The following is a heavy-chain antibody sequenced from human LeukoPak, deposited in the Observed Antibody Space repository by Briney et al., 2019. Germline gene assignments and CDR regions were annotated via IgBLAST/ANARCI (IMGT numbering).Heavy chain of an antibody. CDR1: ALTFSSYS. Sequence: KPGGSLGLSCAASALTFSSYSMNWERQAPGKGLEWVSSISSSSNYIYYADSVKGRFTISRDNAKNSLYLQMNSLRAEDTAVYYCARVPHAMVRGVIITEFYFDYWGQGTLVTVSS. V-gene: IGHV3-21*01. J-gene: IGHJ4*02. D-gene: IGHD3-10*01. CDR3: ARVPHAMVRGVIITEFYFDY. CDR2: ISSSSNYI.